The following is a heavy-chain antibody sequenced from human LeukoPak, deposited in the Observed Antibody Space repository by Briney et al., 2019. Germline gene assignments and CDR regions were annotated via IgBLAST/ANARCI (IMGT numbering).Heavy chain of an antibody. D-gene: IGHD6-19*01. Sequence: PGGSLRLSCATSGFTFSSYAMSWVRQAPGKGLEWVSAISSTGIATYYADSVKGRFTISRDNAKNSLYLQMNSLTAEDTAVYYCARGPVSSSGFFGYWGQGTLVTVSS. CDR2: ISSTGIAT. CDR3: ARGPVSSSGFFGY. CDR1: GFTFSSYA. V-gene: IGHV3-23*01. J-gene: IGHJ4*02.